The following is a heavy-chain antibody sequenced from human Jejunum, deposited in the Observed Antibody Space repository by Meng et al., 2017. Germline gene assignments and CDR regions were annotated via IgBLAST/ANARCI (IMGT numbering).Heavy chain of an antibody. V-gene: IGHV4-4*02. J-gene: IGHJ4*02. D-gene: IGHD6-19*01. CDR3: ARHISVTGTRGFDY. CDR1: GGSISNNNY. CDR2: ISDGGST. Sequence: QVQLQESGPGLVKPSGTLSLTCAVSGGSISNNNYWSWVRQPPGKGLEWIGEISDGGSTSYNPSLKNRVTISIDKSKNQLSLELTSVTAADTAVYYCARHISVTGTRGFDYWGQGTLVTVSS.